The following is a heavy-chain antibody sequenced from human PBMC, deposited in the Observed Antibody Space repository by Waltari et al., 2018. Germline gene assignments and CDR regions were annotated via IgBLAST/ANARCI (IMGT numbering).Heavy chain of an antibody. CDR3: ARGATADLYYYYYGMDV. CDR2: ISYDGSNK. V-gene: IGHV3-30-3*01. J-gene: IGHJ6*02. CDR1: GFTFSSYA. Sequence: QVQLVESGGGVVQPGRSLRLSCAASGFTFSSYAMHWVRQAPGQGLEWVAVISYDGSNKYYADSVKGRFTISRDNSKNTLYLQMNSLRAEDTAVYYCARGATADLYYYYYGMDVWGQGTTVTVSS. D-gene: IGHD1-26*01.